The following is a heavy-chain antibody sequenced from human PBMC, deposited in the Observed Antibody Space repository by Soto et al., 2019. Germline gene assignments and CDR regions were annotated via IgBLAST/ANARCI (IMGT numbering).Heavy chain of an antibody. CDR3: AKASGGSGWYDAFDI. CDR2: ISGSGGSI. CDR1: AFTFSSYA. Sequence: EVQLLESGGGLVQPGGSLRLSCAASAFTFSSYAMSWVRQAPGKGLEWVSSISGSGGSIYYADSVKGRFTISRDNSKNTLYLQMNRLRAEDTAVYYGAKASGGSGWYDAFDIWGQGTMVTVSS. D-gene: IGHD6-19*01. J-gene: IGHJ3*02. V-gene: IGHV3-23*01.